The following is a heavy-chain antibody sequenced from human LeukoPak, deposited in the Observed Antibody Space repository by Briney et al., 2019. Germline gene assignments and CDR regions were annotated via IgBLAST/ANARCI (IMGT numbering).Heavy chain of an antibody. CDR3: AGSNSPPRDDAFDI. CDR1: GGSISSSNW. CDR2: IYHSGST. J-gene: IGHJ3*02. D-gene: IGHD2/OR15-2a*01. V-gene: IGHV4-4*02. Sequence: SETLSLTCAVSGGSISSSNWWSWVRQPPGKGLEWIGEIYHSGSTNYNPSLKSRVTISVDKSKNQFSLKLSSVTAADTAVYYCAGSNSPPRDDAFDIWGQGTMVTVSS.